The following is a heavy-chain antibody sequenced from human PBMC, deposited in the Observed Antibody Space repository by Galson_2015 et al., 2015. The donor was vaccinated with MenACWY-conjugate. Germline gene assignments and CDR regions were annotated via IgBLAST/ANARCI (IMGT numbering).Heavy chain of an antibody. J-gene: IGHJ6*02. V-gene: IGHV3-21*01. CDR1: GFTFSTYT. CDR2: ISSSSSSI. CDR3: ARSRAMDV. Sequence: SLRLSCAASGFTFSTYTMSWVRQAPGKGLEWVSSISSSSSSISYADSVKGRFTVSRDNAQNSLYLQMNSLRAEDTAVYYCARSRAMDVWGQGTTVTVSS.